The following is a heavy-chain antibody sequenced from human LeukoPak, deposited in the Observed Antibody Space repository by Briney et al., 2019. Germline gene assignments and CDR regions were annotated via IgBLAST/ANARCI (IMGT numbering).Heavy chain of an antibody. CDR2: IYTAGGT. CDR1: GFTVSSNY. Sequence: PGGSLRLSCVASGFTVSSNYMSWVRQAPGKGLEWVSIIYTAGGTDYADSVKGRFTISRDNSKNTLYLQMNSLRAEDTAMYYCARGGYCTSLTCYYLDFWGQGTLVTVSS. V-gene: IGHV3-53*01. CDR3: ARGGYCTSLTCYYLDF. D-gene: IGHD2-2*01. J-gene: IGHJ4*02.